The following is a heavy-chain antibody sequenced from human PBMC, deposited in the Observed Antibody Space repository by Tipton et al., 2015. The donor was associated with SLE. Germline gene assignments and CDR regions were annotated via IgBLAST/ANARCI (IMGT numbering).Heavy chain of an antibody. CDR3: VKDSDYYYMDV. CDR2: VSWDSSVD. V-gene: IGHV3-9*01. Sequence: SLRLSCAAPGFRFDDHAMPWVRPVPGKGLEWVACVSWDSSVDVYADSVKGRFTISRDNAKNSVYLQMNSLRVEDTALYYCVKDSDYYYMDVWGKGATVTVSS. J-gene: IGHJ6*03. CDR1: GFRFDDHA.